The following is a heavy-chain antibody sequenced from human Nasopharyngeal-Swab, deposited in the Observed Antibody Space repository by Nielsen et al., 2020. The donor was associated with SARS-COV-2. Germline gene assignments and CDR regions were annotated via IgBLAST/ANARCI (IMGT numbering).Heavy chain of an antibody. Sequence: ASVKASCKASGYTFTSYYMHWVRQAPGQGLEWLGIINPSGGSTSYAQKFQGRVTMTRDTSTSTVYMELSSLRSEDTAVYYCARDGIAAAGPQLYYYYYGMDVWGQGTTVTVSS. CDR2: INPSGGST. J-gene: IGHJ6*02. CDR3: ARDGIAAAGPQLYYYYYGMDV. D-gene: IGHD6-13*01. CDR1: GYTFTSYY. V-gene: IGHV1-46*01.